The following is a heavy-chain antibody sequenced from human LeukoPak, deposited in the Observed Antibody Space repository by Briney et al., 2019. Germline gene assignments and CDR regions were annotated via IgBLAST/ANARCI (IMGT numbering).Heavy chain of an antibody. Sequence: RPGGSLRLSCAASGFTFDDYGMSWVRQAPGKGLEWVSGINWNGGSTGYAGSVKGRFTISRDNAKNSLYLQMNSLRAEDTALYYCARDRGSFRIAAAVDYWGQGTLVTVSS. CDR3: ARDRGSFRIAAAVDY. D-gene: IGHD6-13*01. J-gene: IGHJ4*02. CDR2: INWNGGST. CDR1: GFTFDDYG. V-gene: IGHV3-20*04.